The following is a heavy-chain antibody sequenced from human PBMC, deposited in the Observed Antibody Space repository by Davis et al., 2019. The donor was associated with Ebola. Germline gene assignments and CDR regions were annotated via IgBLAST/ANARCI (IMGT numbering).Heavy chain of an antibody. V-gene: IGHV4-4*02. D-gene: IGHD6-6*01. J-gene: IGHJ5*02. CDR1: GGSISSSNW. CDR3: AREYSSSSYDP. CDR2: IYHSGST. Sequence: MPSETLSLTCAVSGGSISSSNWWSWVRQPPGKGLEWIGEIYHSGSTNYNPSLKGRVTISVDKSKNQFSLKLSSVTAADTAVYYCAREYSSSSYDPWGQGTLVTVSS.